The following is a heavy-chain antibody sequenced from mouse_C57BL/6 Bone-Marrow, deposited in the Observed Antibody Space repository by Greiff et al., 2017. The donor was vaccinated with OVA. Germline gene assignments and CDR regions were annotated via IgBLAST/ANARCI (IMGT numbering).Heavy chain of an antibody. CDR1: GYTFTSYW. D-gene: IGHD1-1*01. V-gene: IGHV1-59*01. CDR3: ARRGSSSDY. J-gene: IGHJ2*01. Sequence: VQLQQPGAELVRPGTSVKLSCKASGYTFTSYWMHWVKQRPGQGLEWIGVIDPSDSYTNYNQKFKGKATLTVDTSSSTAYMQLSSLTSEDSAVYYCARRGSSSDYWGKGTTLTVSS. CDR2: IDPSDSYT.